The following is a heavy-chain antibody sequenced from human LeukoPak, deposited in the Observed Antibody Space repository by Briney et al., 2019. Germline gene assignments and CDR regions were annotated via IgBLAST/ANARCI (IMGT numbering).Heavy chain of an antibody. CDR2: IYTSGST. CDR1: GGSISSGCYY. Sequence: TLSLTCAVSGGSISSGCYYWSWIRQPAGKGLEWIGRIYTSGSTNYNPSLKNRVTISVDTSKNQFSLKLSSVTAADTAVYYCARDHWLRSGLALDYWGQGTLVTVSS. V-gene: IGHV4-61*02. J-gene: IGHJ4*02. CDR3: ARDHWLRSGLALDY. D-gene: IGHD5-12*01.